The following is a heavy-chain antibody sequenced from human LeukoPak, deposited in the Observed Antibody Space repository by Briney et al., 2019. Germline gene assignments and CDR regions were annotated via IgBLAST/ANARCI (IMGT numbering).Heavy chain of an antibody. CDR1: GFTFSSYG. D-gene: IGHD6-19*01. CDR2: ISYDGNNK. J-gene: IGHJ4*02. CDR3: AKYQRQWLPKGGFDY. V-gene: IGHV3-30*18. Sequence: GRSLRLSCAASGFTFSSYGMHWVRQAPGKGLEWVTVISYDGNNKYYADSVKGRFTISRDNSKNTLYLQMDNLRAEDTAVYYCAKYQRQWLPKGGFDYWGQGTLVTVSS.